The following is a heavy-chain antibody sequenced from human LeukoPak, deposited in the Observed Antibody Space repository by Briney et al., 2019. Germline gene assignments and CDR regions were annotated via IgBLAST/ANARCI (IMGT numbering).Heavy chain of an antibody. J-gene: IGHJ6*03. Sequence: PGGSLRLSCAASGFTFSSYTMNWVRQAPGKGLEWVSAIGGSGGSTYYADSVKGRFTISRDNSKNSLYLQMNSLRAEDTALYYCARGPVVAATRYYYYYMDVWGKGTTVTVSS. V-gene: IGHV3-23*01. CDR2: IGGSGGST. D-gene: IGHD2-15*01. CDR3: ARGPVVAATRYYYYYMDV. CDR1: GFTFSSYT.